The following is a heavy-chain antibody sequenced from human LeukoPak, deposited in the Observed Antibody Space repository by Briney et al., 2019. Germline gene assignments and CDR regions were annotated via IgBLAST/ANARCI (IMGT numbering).Heavy chain of an antibody. CDR1: GYTFTSYD. V-gene: IGHV1-8*01. Sequence: GASVKASCKASGYTFTSYDINWVRQATGQGLEWMGWMNPNSGNTGYAQKFQGRVTMTRNTSISTAYMELSSLRSEDTAVYYCARSKGRVTMTPRGPKGSLYYFDYWGQGTLVTVSS. D-gene: IGHD3-22*01. J-gene: IGHJ4*02. CDR3: ARSKGRVTMTPRGPKGSLYYFDY. CDR2: MNPNSGNT.